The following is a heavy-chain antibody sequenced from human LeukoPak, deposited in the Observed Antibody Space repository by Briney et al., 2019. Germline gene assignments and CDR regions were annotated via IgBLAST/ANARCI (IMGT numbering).Heavy chain of an antibody. CDR3: ARELYSSGWYHFDY. D-gene: IGHD6-19*01. Sequence: ASVKVSCKASGYTFTSYGISWVRQAPGQGLEWMGWISAYNGNTNYAQKLQGRVTMTTDTSTSTAYMELRSLRSDDTAVYYCARELYSSGWYHFDYWGQGTLVTVSS. J-gene: IGHJ4*02. CDR2: ISAYNGNT. V-gene: IGHV1-18*04. CDR1: GYTFTSYG.